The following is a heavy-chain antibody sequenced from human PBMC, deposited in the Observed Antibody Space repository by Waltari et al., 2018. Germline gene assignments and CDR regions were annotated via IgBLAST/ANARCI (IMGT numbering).Heavy chain of an antibody. CDR2: INHSGST. CDR3: ASVTLPDDSSSPEWVDY. D-gene: IGHD6-6*01. J-gene: IGHJ4*02. CDR1: GGSFSGYY. Sequence: QVQLQQWGAGLLKPSETLSLTCAVYGGSFSGYYWSWIRQPPGKGLEWIGEINHSGSTNYNRYRKSRVTISVDTSKNQFSLKLSSVTAADTAVYYCASVTLPDDSSSPEWVDYWGQGTLVTVSS. V-gene: IGHV4-34*01.